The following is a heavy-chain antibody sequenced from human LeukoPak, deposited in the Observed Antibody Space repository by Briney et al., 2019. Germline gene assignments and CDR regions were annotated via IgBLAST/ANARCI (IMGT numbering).Heavy chain of an antibody. Sequence: GGSLRLSCAASGFTFSSYAMSWVRQAPGKGLEWVSAISGSGGSTYYADSVKGRFTISRDNSKNTLYLQMNSLRAEDTAVYYCAKVSVVVLGGYCFDYWGQGTLVTVSS. CDR3: AKVSVVVLGGYCFDY. CDR1: GFTFSSYA. D-gene: IGHD2-15*01. J-gene: IGHJ4*02. CDR2: ISGSGGST. V-gene: IGHV3-23*01.